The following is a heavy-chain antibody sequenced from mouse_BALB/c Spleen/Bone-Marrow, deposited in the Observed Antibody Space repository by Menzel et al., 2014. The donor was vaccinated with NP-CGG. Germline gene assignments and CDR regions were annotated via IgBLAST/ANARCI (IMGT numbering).Heavy chain of an antibody. CDR2: ISGGGSYT. CDR3: ARHAYYDQTEVSFIY. V-gene: IGHV5-9-2*01. CDR1: GFTFSNYG. D-gene: IGHD2-4*01. Sequence: EVKLMESGGGLVKSGGSLKLSCAASGFTFSNYGMSWVRQTPEKRLEWVATISGGGSYTFYSDSVKGRFTISRDNAKNNLYLQLSGLRSEDTAVYYCARHAYYDQTEVSFIYWGQGTLVTVSA. J-gene: IGHJ3*01.